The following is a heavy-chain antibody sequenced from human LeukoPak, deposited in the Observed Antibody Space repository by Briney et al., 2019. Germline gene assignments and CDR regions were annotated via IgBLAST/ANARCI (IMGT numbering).Heavy chain of an antibody. CDR1: GFTFSSYE. D-gene: IGHD1-1*01. Sequence: GGSLRLSCAASGFTFSSYEMNWVRQAPGKGLEWVSYISSSGSTIYYADSVKGRFTISRDNAKNSLYLQMNSLRVDDTAVYYCARDHNYAFDNWGQGTLVSVAS. CDR3: ARDHNYAFDN. CDR2: ISSSGSTI. V-gene: IGHV3-48*03. J-gene: IGHJ4*02.